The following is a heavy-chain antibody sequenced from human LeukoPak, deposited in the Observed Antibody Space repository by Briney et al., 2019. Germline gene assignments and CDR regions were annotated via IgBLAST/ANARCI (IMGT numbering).Heavy chain of an antibody. CDR1: GFTFDDYA. CDR3: ARDTRTQGRGGNDY. J-gene: IGHJ4*02. D-gene: IGHD3-10*01. Sequence: GGSLRLSCAASGFTFDDYAMHWVRQAPGKGLEWVSGISCNSGSICYADSVKGRFTISRDNAKNSLYLQMNSLRAEDTAVYYCARDTRTQGRGGNDYWGQGTLVTVSS. V-gene: IGHV3-9*01. CDR2: ISCNSGSI.